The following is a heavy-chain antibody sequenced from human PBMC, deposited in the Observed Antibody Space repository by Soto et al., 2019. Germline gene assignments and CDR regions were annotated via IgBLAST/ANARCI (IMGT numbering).Heavy chain of an antibody. Sequence: EVQLLESGGGLVQPGGSLRLSCAASGFTFSSSAMTWVRQSPGKGLEWVSSITGSGDSTYYADSVKGRFTISRDSSKSTLYLQMNSLRAEDKAVYYCAEGLREQWLPLDYWGEGTLVTVSS. CDR3: AEGLREQWLPLDY. D-gene: IGHD6-19*01. J-gene: IGHJ4*02. V-gene: IGHV3-23*01. CDR1: GFTFSSSA. CDR2: ITGSGDST.